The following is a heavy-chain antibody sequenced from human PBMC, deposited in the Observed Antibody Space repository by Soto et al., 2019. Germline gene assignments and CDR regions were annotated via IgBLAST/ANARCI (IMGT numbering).Heavy chain of an antibody. Sequence: QVQLQESGPGLVKPSETLSLTCTVSGGSISSYYWSWIRQPAGKGLEWIGRIYTSGSANYNPSLKSRVTMSVDTSKNQFSLKLSSVTAADTAVYYCARVSMITFGGVIASPYWYFDLWGRGTLVTVSS. D-gene: IGHD3-16*02. J-gene: IGHJ2*01. CDR1: GGSISSYY. CDR3: ARVSMITFGGVIASPYWYFDL. V-gene: IGHV4-4*07. CDR2: IYTSGSA.